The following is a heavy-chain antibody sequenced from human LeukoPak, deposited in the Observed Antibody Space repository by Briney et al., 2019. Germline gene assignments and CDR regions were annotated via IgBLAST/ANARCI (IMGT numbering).Heavy chain of an antibody. Sequence: GVSLRLSCAASEFIVSSNYMSWVRQAPGKGLEWVSVLYSGGSTYYADSVRGRFTISRDNSKNTLYLQMNSLRAEDTAVYYCASSGNYYPYLLDYWGQGTLVTVSS. CDR1: EFIVSSNY. CDR3: ASSGNYYPYLLDY. V-gene: IGHV3-53*01. J-gene: IGHJ4*02. D-gene: IGHD1-26*01. CDR2: LYSGGST.